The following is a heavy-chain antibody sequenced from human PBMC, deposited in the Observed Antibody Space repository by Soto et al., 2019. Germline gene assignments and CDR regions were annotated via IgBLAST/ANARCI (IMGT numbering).Heavy chain of an antibody. CDR2: IIPIFGTA. J-gene: IGHJ6*02. Sequence: SVKVSCKASGGTFSSYAISWVRQAPGQGLEWMGGIIPIFGTANYAQKFQGRVTITADESTSTAYMELSSLRSEDTAVYYCARGIYQQLVWGGYYYYGMDVWGQGT. V-gene: IGHV1-69*13. CDR3: ARGIYQQLVWGGYYYYGMDV. D-gene: IGHD6-6*01. CDR1: GGTFSSYA.